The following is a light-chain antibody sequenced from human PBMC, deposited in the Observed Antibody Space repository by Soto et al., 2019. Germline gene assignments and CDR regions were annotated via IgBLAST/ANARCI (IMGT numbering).Light chain of an antibody. CDR1: QSVSSSY. V-gene: IGKV3-20*01. Sequence: EIVLTQSPGTLSLSPGERATLSFRASQSVSSSYLAWYQQKPGQAPRLLIYDASNRATGIPARFSGSGSGTDFTLTISSLEPEDFAVYYCQQYGSSPHFGGGTKVDIK. J-gene: IGKJ4*01. CDR2: DAS. CDR3: QQYGSSPH.